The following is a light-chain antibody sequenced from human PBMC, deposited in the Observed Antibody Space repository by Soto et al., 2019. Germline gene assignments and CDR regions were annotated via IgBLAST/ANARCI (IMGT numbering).Light chain of an antibody. J-gene: IGLJ1*01. Sequence: QPVLTQSPSASASLGASVKLTCTLSSGHSSYAIARHQQQPEKGPRYLMKLNSDGSHSKGDGIPDRFSGSSSGAERYLIISSLQSEDEADYYCQTWGTGIHVFGTGTKVTVL. CDR1: SGHSSYA. CDR3: QTWGTGIHV. V-gene: IGLV4-69*01. CDR2: LNSDGSH.